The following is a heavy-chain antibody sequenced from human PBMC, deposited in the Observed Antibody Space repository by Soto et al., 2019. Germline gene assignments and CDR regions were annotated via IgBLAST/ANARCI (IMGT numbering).Heavy chain of an antibody. CDR3: ARGDAVTMVRGVSPGWFDP. Sequence: KTSGPLSLTCTFSGGSISSGDYYWSWIRQPPGKGLEWIGYIYYSGSTYYNPSLKSRVTISVDTSKNQFSLKLSSVTAADTAVYYCARGDAVTMVRGVSPGWFDPWGQGTLVTVSS. V-gene: IGHV4-30-4*01. CDR1: GGSISSGDYY. J-gene: IGHJ5*02. D-gene: IGHD3-10*01. CDR2: IYYSGST.